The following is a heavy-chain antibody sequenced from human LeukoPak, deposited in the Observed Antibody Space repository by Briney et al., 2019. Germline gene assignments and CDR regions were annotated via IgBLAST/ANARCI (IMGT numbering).Heavy chain of an antibody. D-gene: IGHD6-13*01. Sequence: GGSLRLSGAASGLIFRSYAMSWVRQAPGKGLEWGSAISGSGGAIDYADSVKGRFTISRDNSKNTMDLQMNSLRAEDTAVYYCARAGLYSSSWYGLNWGQGTMVTVSS. J-gene: IGHJ3*01. V-gene: IGHV3-23*01. CDR3: ARAGLYSSSWYGLN. CDR1: GLIFRSYA. CDR2: ISGSGGAI.